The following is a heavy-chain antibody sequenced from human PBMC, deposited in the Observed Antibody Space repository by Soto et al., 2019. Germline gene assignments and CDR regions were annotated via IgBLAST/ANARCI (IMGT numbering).Heavy chain of an antibody. D-gene: IGHD3-22*01. CDR2: ISYDGSNE. Sequence: GGSLRLSCAASGFTFSSYWMSWVRQAPGKGLEWVAHISYDGSNEHYTDSVKGRFTISRDNSKNMVFLHMNSLRPEDTAVYHCAKDTYFRDSSGYYVFDYWGQGTLVTVSS. CDR1: GFTFSSYW. V-gene: IGHV3-30*18. J-gene: IGHJ4*02. CDR3: AKDTYFRDSSGYYVFDY.